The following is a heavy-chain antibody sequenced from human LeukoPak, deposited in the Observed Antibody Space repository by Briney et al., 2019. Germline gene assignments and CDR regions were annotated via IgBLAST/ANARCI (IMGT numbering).Heavy chain of an antibody. CDR2: ISDSGYST. J-gene: IGHJ6*03. CDR1: GFTFNSYT. V-gene: IGHV3-23*01. CDR3: ARNYYYYHHMDG. Sequence: PGGSLRLSCAASGFTFNSYTMSWVRQAPGKGLEWVSAISDSGYSTYYADSVKGRFTISRDRSKNTVYLQMNGLRADDTAVYYCARNYYYYHHMDGWGKGTTVTISS.